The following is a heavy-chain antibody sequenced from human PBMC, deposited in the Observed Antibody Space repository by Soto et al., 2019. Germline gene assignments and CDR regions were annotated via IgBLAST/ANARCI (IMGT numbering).Heavy chain of an antibody. Sequence: QLQLEESGPGLVKPAETLSLTCSVSGVSISGSSHYWGWVSQAPGQGLEWIGSGYQSGNTYYNPSLRNRVAVSVDMYTNQLSLRVKSVTAADTGVYFCARHALQTASDLWGQGTPGTFAS. CDR1: GVSISGSSHY. J-gene: IGHJ4*02. CDR2: GYQSGNT. D-gene: IGHD1-1*01. CDR3: ARHALQTASDL. V-gene: IGHV4-39*01.